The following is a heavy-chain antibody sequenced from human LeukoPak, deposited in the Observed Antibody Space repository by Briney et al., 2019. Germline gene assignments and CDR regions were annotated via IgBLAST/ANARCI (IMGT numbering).Heavy chain of an antibody. CDR2: IYSGGST. V-gene: IGHV3-66*01. J-gene: IGHJ4*02. CDR3: ARSSAPLEVGDFDY. CDR1: GFTVTSNY. Sequence: GRSLRLSCAASGFTVTSNYMGWVRQAPGKGLEWVSVIYSGGSTYYADSVKGRLTISRDNSKNTVYAQMNGLRAEDTAVYYCARSSAPLEVGDFDYWGQGTLVTVSS. D-gene: IGHD1-26*01.